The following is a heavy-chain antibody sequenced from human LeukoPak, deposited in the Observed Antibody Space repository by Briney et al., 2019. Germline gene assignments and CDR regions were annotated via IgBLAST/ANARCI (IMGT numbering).Heavy chain of an antibody. CDR3: ARGMVGATYFDY. Sequence: GGSLRLSCAASGFTFSSYCMHWVRQAPGKGLEWVAVIWYDGINKYYADSVKGRFTISRDNSKNTLYLQMNGLRAEDTAVYYCARGMVGATYFDYWGQGTLVTVSS. J-gene: IGHJ4*02. D-gene: IGHD1-26*01. CDR1: GFTFSSYC. CDR2: IWYDGINK. V-gene: IGHV3-33*01.